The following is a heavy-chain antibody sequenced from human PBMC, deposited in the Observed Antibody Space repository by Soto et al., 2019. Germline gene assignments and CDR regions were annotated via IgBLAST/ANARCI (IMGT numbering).Heavy chain of an antibody. CDR3: ARLQITGPVDS. D-gene: IGHD1-20*01. CDR2: IFHSVTT. Sequence: QVQLQESGPGLVKASETLSLTCTVSGGSVSSGSYYWSWIRQPPGKGLEWIGNIFHSVTTNYNASLKSRVIISVDTPTNHFSLKLRSVTAADTAVYYCARLQITGPVDSWGQGNLVTVSS. V-gene: IGHV4-61*03. J-gene: IGHJ4*02. CDR1: GGSVSSGSYY.